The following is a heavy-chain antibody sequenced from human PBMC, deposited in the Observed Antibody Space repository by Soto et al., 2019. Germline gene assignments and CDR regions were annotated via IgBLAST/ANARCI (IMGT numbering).Heavy chain of an antibody. V-gene: IGHV1-69*02. D-gene: IGHD6-13*01. J-gene: IGHJ6*02. CDR3: ARLLVLDYYYGMDV. Sequence: QVQLVQSGAEVKKPGSSVKVSCKASGGTFSSYTISWVRQAPGQGLEWMGRIIPILGIANYAQKFQGRVTITADKXXSTAYMELSSLRSEDTAVYYCARLLVLDYYYGMDVWGQGTTVTVSS. CDR1: GGTFSSYT. CDR2: IIPILGIA.